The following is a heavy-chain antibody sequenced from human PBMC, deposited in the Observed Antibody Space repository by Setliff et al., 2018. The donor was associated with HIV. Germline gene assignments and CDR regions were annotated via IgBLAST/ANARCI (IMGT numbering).Heavy chain of an antibody. Sequence: PSETLSLTCTVSGGSISSYYWSWIRQPPGKGLEWIGYIYYSGATYYNPSLKNRVTISLDTSKSQFSLKLTSVTAADTALYYCASGRGAKGGYDYFGSWGQGTLVTV. D-gene: IGHD5-12*01. CDR3: ASGRGAKGGYDYFGS. J-gene: IGHJ4*02. V-gene: IGHV4-59*06. CDR2: IYYSGAT. CDR1: GGSISSYY.